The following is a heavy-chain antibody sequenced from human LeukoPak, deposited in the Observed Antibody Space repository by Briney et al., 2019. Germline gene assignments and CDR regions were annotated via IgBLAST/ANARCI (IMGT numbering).Heavy chain of an antibody. CDR1: GFTFDDYA. CDR2: ISWNSGSI. V-gene: IGHV3-9*01. Sequence: GRSLRLSCAASGFTFDDYAMHWVRQAPGKGLEWASGISWNSGSIGYADSVKGRFTISRDNAKNSLYLQMNSLRAEDTALYYCAKEGDSSGYYDYWGQGTLVTVSS. CDR3: AKEGDSSGYYDY. D-gene: IGHD3-22*01. J-gene: IGHJ4*02.